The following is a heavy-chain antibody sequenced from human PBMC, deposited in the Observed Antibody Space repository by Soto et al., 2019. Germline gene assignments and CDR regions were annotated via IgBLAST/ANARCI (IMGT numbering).Heavy chain of an antibody. CDR1: GFTFSNAW. J-gene: IGHJ6*02. CDR2: IKSKTDGGTT. Sequence: AGGSLRLSCAASGFTFSNAWMSWVRQAPGKGLEWVGRIKSKTDGGTTDYAAPVKGRFTISRDDSKNTLYLQMNSLKTEDTAVYYCTSPTTVTTDYYYGMDVWGQGTTVTVSS. D-gene: IGHD4-17*01. CDR3: TSPTTVTTDYYYGMDV. V-gene: IGHV3-15*01.